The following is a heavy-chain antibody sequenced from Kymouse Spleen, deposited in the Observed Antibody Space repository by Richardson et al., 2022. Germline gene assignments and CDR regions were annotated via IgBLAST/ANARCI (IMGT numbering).Heavy chain of an antibody. CDR2: IYYSGSI. V-gene: IGHV4-28*05. J-gene: IGHJ6*02. Sequence: QVQLQESGPGLVKPSDTLSLTCAVSGYSISSSNWWGWIRQPPGKGLEWIGYIYYSGSIYYNPSLKSRVTMSVDTSKNQFSLKLSSVTAVDTAVYYCATSRITIF*LVIPLYYYGMDVWGQGTTVTVSS. CDR3: ATSRITIF*LVIPLYYYGMDV. D-gene: IGHD3-9*01. CDR1: GYSISSSNW.